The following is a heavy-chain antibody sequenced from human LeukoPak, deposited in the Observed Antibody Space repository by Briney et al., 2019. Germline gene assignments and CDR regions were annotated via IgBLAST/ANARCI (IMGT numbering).Heavy chain of an antibody. CDR1: GGSISSSNW. Sequence: PSGTLSLTCAVSGGSISSSNWWNWVRQPPGKGLEWIGEINHSGSTNYNPSLKSRVTISVDTSKNQFSLKLSSVTAADTAVYYCARGPREGFYYDSSGYYPDFDYWGQGTLVTVSS. J-gene: IGHJ4*02. D-gene: IGHD3-22*01. CDR3: ARGPREGFYYDSSGYYPDFDY. CDR2: INHSGST. V-gene: IGHV4-4*02.